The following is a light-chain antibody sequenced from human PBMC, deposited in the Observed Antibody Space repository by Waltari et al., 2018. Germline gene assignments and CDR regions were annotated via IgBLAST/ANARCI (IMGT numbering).Light chain of an antibody. CDR2: EVR. V-gene: IGLV2-14*01. CDR3: NSYTTSSTWV. J-gene: IGLJ3*02. Sequence: QSALTQPASVSGSPGQSITISCTGTSRDIGAYTHVSWYQPLPGKAPKLIISEVRRRPSGVSNRFSGSKSGNMASLTISGLQAEDEADYYCNSYTTSSTWVFGGGTKLTVL. CDR1: SRDIGAYTH.